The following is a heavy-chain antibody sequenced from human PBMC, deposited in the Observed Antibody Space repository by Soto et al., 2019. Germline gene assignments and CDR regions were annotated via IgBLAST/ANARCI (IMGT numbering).Heavy chain of an antibody. V-gene: IGHV1-18*01. CDR1: GYTFINYG. J-gene: IGHJ4*02. D-gene: IGHD3-16*02. CDR2: ISAYNGNT. CDR3: ARDMVTFGGVIVSGY. Sequence: ASVKVSCKASGYTFINYGINWVRQTPGQGLEWMGWISAYNGNTKDAQKFQDRVTMTTDTSTSTAYMELTGLRSDDAAVYYCARDMVTFGGVIVSGYWGQGTQVTVSS.